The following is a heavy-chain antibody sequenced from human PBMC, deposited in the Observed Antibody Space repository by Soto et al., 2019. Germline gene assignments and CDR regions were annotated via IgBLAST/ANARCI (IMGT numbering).Heavy chain of an antibody. V-gene: IGHV3-23*01. CDR1: GYTFSSYA. D-gene: IGHD6-25*01. CDR2: ISGSGGST. Sequence: EVQLLESGGGLVQPGGSLRLSCAASGYTFSSYAMSWVRQAPGKGLEWVSAISGSGGSTYYADSVKGRFTISRDNSKNTLYLQMNSLRAEDTAVYYCAKDRRRLTHAFDIWGQGTMVTVSS. J-gene: IGHJ3*02. CDR3: AKDRRRLTHAFDI.